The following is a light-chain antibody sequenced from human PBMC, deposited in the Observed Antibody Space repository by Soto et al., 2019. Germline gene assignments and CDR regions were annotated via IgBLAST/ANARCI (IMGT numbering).Light chain of an antibody. CDR3: QQYHLYWT. CDR2: GAS. Sequence: DIPSTQSPSTLSASVGDRVTITCRASQRIATWLAWYQHQPGSAPKLLIYGASTLQSGVPSRFSGSGSGAEFTLTIDNLQPEDFATYYCQQYHLYWTFGPGTKVEI. J-gene: IGKJ1*01. V-gene: IGKV1-5*01. CDR1: QRIATW.